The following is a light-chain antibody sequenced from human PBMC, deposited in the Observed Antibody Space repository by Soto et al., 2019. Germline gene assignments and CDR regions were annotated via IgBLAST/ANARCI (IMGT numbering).Light chain of an antibody. CDR1: QSISSW. J-gene: IGKJ1*01. CDR2: DAS. Sequence: DIQMTQSPSTLSASVGDRVTITCRASQSISSWLAWYQQKPGKAPKLLIYDASSLESGVPSRFSGGGSGTEFTLTSSGLQPDYVATYYCQQYNSYLTFGQGTKVQIK. CDR3: QQYNSYLT. V-gene: IGKV1-5*01.